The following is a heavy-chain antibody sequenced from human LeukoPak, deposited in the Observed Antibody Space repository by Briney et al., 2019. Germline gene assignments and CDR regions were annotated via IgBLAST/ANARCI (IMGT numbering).Heavy chain of an antibody. CDR1: GGTFSSYA. D-gene: IGHD3-22*01. CDR2: IIPILGIA. Sequence: SVKVSCKASGGTFSSYAISWVRQAPGQGLEWMGRIIPILGIANYAQKFQGRVTITADKSTSTAYMELSSLRSEDTAVYYCAREIPPPPSYYYDSSGRSGAFEYWGKGTLVTVSS. CDR3: AREIPPPPSYYYDSSGRSGAFEY. J-gene: IGHJ4*02. V-gene: IGHV1-69*04.